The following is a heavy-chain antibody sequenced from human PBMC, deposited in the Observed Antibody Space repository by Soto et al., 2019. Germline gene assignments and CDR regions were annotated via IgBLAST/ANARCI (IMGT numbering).Heavy chain of an antibody. CDR1: GGTFSSYA. CDR3: ARVNYYDSSGYYWGFRFDP. J-gene: IGHJ5*02. CDR2: IIPIFGTA. V-gene: IGHV1-69*01. Sequence: QVQLVQSGAEVKKPGSSVKVSCKASGGTFSSYAISWVRQAPGQGLEWMGGIIPIFGTANYAQKFQGRVTITADESTSTAYMELSSLRSEDTAVYYCARVNYYDSSGYYWGFRFDPWGQGTLVTGSS. D-gene: IGHD3-22*01.